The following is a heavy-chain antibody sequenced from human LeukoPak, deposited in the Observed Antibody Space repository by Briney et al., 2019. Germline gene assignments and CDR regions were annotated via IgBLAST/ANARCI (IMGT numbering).Heavy chain of an antibody. Sequence: SETLSLTCAVYGGSFSGYYWSWIRQPPGKGLEWIGEINHSGSTNYNPSLKSRVTISVDTSKNQFSLKLSSVTAADTAVYYCARATPPTRRRAWGYFDYWGQGTLVTVSS. CDR1: GGSFSGYY. J-gene: IGHJ4*02. V-gene: IGHV4-34*01. CDR3: ARATPPTRRRAWGYFDY. CDR2: INHSGST. D-gene: IGHD3-16*01.